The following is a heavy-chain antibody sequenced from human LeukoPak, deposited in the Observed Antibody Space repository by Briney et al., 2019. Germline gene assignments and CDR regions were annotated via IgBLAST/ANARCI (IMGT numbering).Heavy chain of an antibody. V-gene: IGHV5-51*01. Sequence: GESLQISCKGSGYTFTSYWITWVRQMPGKGLEWMGIIYYGDSDTKYSPSFQDQVTISADKSISTAYLQWSSLKASDTAMYYCAGQDIVVVATTTRAFDIWGQGTKGTVSS. CDR2: IYYGDSDT. CDR1: GYTFTSYW. J-gene: IGHJ3*02. CDR3: AGQDIVVVATTTRAFDI. D-gene: IGHD2-15*01.